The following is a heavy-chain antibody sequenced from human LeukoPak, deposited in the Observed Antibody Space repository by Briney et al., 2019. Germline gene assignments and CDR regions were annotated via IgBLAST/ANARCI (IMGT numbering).Heavy chain of an antibody. D-gene: IGHD2-8*01. V-gene: IGHV3-53*05. CDR2: IYIAGST. Sequence: GGSLRLSCSASGFSVKTNYMAWVRQAPGKGLEWVAVIYIAGSTYHTDAVQRRFSISKDDSKTIVYLQMTSLRPDETAIYYCARGARDTKGAPIDYWGQGSLVAISS. CDR1: GFSVKTNY. J-gene: IGHJ4*02. CDR3: ARGARDTKGAPIDY.